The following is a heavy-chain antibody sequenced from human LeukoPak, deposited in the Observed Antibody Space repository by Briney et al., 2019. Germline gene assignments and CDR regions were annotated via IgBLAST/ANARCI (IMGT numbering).Heavy chain of an antibody. CDR3: ARTQARLLHDY. CDR1: GGSISSYY. D-gene: IGHD2-15*01. J-gene: IGHJ4*02. CDR2: ISYSGIT. Sequence: SETLSLTCTVSGGSISSYYWSWIRQPPGKGLEWIGYISYSGITSYNPTLKSRVTISVDTSKNQFSLKLSSVTAADTAVYYCARTQARLLHDYWGQGTLVTVSS. V-gene: IGHV4-59*01.